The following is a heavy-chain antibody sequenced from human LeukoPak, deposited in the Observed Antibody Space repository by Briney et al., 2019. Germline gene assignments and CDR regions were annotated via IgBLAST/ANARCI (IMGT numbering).Heavy chain of an antibody. V-gene: IGHV3-23*01. CDR2: FSGSGGST. CDR1: GFTFSSYA. J-gene: IGHJ4*02. Sequence: GGSLRLSCAASGFTFSSYAMSWVRQAPGKGLECISGFSGSGGSTYYADSVKGRFTISRDNSKNTLYLQMNTLRVEDTAIYYCVRVALYYYGSESYYFFEHWGQGTPVTASS. CDR3: VRVALYYYGSESYYFFEH. D-gene: IGHD3-10*01.